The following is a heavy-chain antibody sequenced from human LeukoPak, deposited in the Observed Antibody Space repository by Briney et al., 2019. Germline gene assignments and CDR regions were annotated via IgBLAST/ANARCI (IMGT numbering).Heavy chain of an antibody. D-gene: IGHD2-15*01. CDR2: INPNSGGT. Sequence: ASVKVSCKASGYTFTGYYVHWVRQAPGQGLEWMGWINPNSGGTNYAQKFQGRVTMTRDTSISTAYMELSRLRSDDTAVYYCARDLRSYSLAYGMDVWGQGTTVTVSS. J-gene: IGHJ6*02. CDR3: ARDLRSYSLAYGMDV. CDR1: GYTFTGYY. V-gene: IGHV1-2*02.